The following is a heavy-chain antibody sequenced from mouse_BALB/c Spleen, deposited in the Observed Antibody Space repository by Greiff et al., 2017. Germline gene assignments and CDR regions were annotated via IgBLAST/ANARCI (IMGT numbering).Heavy chain of an antibody. CDR2: ISSGSSTI. D-gene: IGHD3-3*01. V-gene: IGHV5-17*02. CDR3: AIGGAMDY. J-gene: IGHJ4*01. CDR1: GFTFSSFG. Sequence: EVKVVESGGGLVQPGGSRKLSCAASGFTFSSFGMHWVRQAPEKGLEWVAYISSGSSTIYYADTVKGRFTISRDNPKNTLFLQMTSLRSEDTAMYYCAIGGAMDYWGQGTSVTVSS.